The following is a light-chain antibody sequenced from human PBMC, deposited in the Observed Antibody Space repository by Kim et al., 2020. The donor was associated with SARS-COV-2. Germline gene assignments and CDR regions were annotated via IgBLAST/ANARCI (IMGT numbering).Light chain of an antibody. CDR2: DVD. CDR3: TSYSSSSTLEV. CDR1: SSYVGGYNY. Sequence: QSITISCTGTSSYVGGYNYVSWYQQHPGKAPKIMIYDVDNRPSGVSNRFSGSKSGNTASLTISGFQAEDEADYYCTSYSSSSTLEVFGGGTQLTVL. J-gene: IGLJ2*01. V-gene: IGLV2-14*03.